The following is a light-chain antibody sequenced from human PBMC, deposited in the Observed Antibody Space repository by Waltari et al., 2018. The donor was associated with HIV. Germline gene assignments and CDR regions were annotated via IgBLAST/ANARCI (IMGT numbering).Light chain of an antibody. CDR2: EVT. Sequence: QSALTQSPSASGSPGQSVNISCTGAHGDISDYNYVSWYQQHSDRPPKLILFEVTKRPSGVPDRCSGSKSGNTASLFVSGLQPEDEATYFCSSFAGTHKLFGGGTKLTVL. CDR1: HGDISDYNY. J-gene: IGLJ2*01. CDR3: SSFAGTHKL. V-gene: IGLV2-8*01.